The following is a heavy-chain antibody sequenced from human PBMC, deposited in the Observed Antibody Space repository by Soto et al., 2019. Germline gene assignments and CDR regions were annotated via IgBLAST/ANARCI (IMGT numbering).Heavy chain of an antibody. CDR1: GGSISSAAYY. D-gene: IGHD3-9*01. CDR2: INHSGST. Sequence: SETLSLTCTVSGGSISSAAYYWSWIRQHPGKGLEWIGEINHSGSTNYNPSLKSRVTISVDTSKNQFSLKLSSVTAADTAVYYCAREGRGLRYFDWTRAFHIWGQGTMVTVSS. J-gene: IGHJ3*02. V-gene: IGHV4-31*03. CDR3: AREGRGLRYFDWTRAFHI.